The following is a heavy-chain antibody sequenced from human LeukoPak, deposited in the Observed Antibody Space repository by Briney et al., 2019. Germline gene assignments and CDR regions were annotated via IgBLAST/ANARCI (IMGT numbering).Heavy chain of an antibody. D-gene: IGHD2/OR15-2a*01. CDR2: IYYSGST. CDR1: GGSISSGGYY. J-gene: IGHJ4*02. CDR3: ASDYAFPPRFDY. Sequence: SQTLSLTCTVSGGSISSGGYYWSWIRQHPGKGLEWIGYIYYSGSTYYNPSLKSRVTISVDTSKNQFSLKLSSVTAADTAVYYCASDYAFPPRFDYWGQGTLVTVSS. V-gene: IGHV4-31*03.